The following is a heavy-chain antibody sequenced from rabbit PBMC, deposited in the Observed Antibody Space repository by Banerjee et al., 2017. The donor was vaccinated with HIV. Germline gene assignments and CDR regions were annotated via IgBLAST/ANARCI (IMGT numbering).Heavy chain of an antibody. J-gene: IGHJ3*01. V-gene: IGHV1S40*01. CDR3: ARDSSGWGTTRLDL. CDR2: IDGGNSDST. Sequence: QSLEESGGDLVKPGASLTLTCTASGFSFSSDYYMCWVRQAPGKGLEWIACIDGGNSDSTYYASWAKGRFTISKTSSTTVTLQMTSLTAADTATYFCARDSSGWGTTRLDLWGQGTLVTVS. CDR1: GFSFSSDYY. D-gene: IGHD4-1*01.